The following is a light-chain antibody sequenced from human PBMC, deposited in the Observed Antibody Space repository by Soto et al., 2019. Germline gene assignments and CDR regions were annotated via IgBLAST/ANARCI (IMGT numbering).Light chain of an antibody. Sequence: QSALTQPPSVSAAPGQKVTISCSGSNSNIGNDYASWYQHVPGTAPKLLIYDDNKRPSGIPDRFSGSKSGTSATLDIAGLQTGDEAEYYCGTWDSNLSAVVFGGGTKLTV. V-gene: IGLV1-51*01. CDR2: DDN. CDR3: GTWDSNLSAVV. J-gene: IGLJ2*01. CDR1: NSNIGNDY.